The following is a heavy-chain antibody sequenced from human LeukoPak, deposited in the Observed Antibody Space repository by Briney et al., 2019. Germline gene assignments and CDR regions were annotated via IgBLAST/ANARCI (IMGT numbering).Heavy chain of an antibody. CDR3: ARDRGDYYDSSGYPWDY. CDR2: INPSGGST. CDR1: GYTFTSYY. Sequence: ASVKVSCKASGYTFTSYYMHWVRQAPGQGLEWMGIINPSGGSTSYAQKFQGRVTLTRDTSTSTVYMELSSLRSEDTAVYYCARDRGDYYDSSGYPWDYWGQGTLVTVSS. J-gene: IGHJ4*02. D-gene: IGHD3-22*01. V-gene: IGHV1-46*01.